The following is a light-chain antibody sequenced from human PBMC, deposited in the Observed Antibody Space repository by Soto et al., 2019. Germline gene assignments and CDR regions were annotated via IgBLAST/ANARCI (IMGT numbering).Light chain of an antibody. CDR3: QPYNSYSSP. V-gene: IGKV1-5*01. J-gene: IGKJ1*01. CDR1: EAISSW. Sequence: DIKMTQSPSSVSASVGDRVTITCRASEAISSWLAWYQQKPGRAPDLLIYDASSLEIGVPSRFSGSGSVKEFTLTISSLQPDDFATYSCQPYNSYSSPFGQGTKVDI. CDR2: DAS.